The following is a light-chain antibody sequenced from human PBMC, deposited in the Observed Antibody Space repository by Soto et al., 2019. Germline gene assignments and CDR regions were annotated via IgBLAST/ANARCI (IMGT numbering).Light chain of an antibody. CDR3: QQSYSTPLFT. J-gene: IGKJ3*01. CDR1: QSISSY. V-gene: IGKV1-39*01. CDR2: AAP. Sequence: DIQMTQSPSSLSASVGDRVTITCRASQSISSYLNWYQQKPGKAPKLLIYAAPSLQSGVPSRFSGSGSGTDFTLTISSLQPEYFATYYCQQSYSTPLFTFGPGTKVDIK.